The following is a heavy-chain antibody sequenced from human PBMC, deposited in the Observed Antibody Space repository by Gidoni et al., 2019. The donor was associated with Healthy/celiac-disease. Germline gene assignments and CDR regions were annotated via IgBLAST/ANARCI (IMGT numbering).Heavy chain of an antibody. D-gene: IGHD3-22*01. J-gene: IGHJ4*02. CDR3: ASGRDYYDSSGYSYYFDY. Sequence: QVQLQESGPGLVKPSETLSLTCTVSGGPVSSGSYYWSWFRQPPGKGLEWIGYIYYSGSTNYNPSLKSRVTISVDTSKNQFSLKLSSVTAADTAVYYCASGRDYYDSSGYSYYFDYWGQGTLVTVSS. CDR1: GGPVSSGSYY. V-gene: IGHV4-61*01. CDR2: IYYSGST.